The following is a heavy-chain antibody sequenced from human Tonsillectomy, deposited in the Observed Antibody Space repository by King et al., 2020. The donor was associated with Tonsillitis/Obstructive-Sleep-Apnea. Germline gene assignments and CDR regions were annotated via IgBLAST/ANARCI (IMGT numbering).Heavy chain of an antibody. Sequence: TLKESGPTLVKPTQTLTLTCTFSGFSLSSSGVGVGWIRQPPGKALEWLALVYWDDDKRYSPSLKIRLTITKDSSKNQVVLTMINMDPVDTATYYCAHSNYIYTSSSSLALLYFDSWGQGTLVTVSS. J-gene: IGHJ4*02. D-gene: IGHD6-6*01. CDR1: GFSLSSSGVG. CDR2: VYWDDDK. V-gene: IGHV2-5*02. CDR3: AHSNYIYTSSSSLALLYFDS.